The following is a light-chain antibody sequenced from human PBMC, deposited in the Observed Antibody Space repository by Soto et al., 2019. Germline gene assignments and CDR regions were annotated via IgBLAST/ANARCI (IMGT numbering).Light chain of an antibody. V-gene: IGLV2-14*03. CDR1: TSDVGGYNY. CDR2: DVN. J-gene: IGLJ1*01. CDR3: GSFTNIKTAV. Sequence: QSALTQPASVSGSPGQSITISCTGTTSDVGGYNYVTWYQQYPGQAPKIIIYDVNRRPPGISDRFSGSKSGNTASLTVSGPQAGDEADYFCGSFTNIKTAVLGGGTNVTVL.